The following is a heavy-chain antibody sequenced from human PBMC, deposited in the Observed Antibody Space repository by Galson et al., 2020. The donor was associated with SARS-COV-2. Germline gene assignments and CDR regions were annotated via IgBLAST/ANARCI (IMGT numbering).Heavy chain of an antibody. CDR1: GFIFSDYA. CDR3: LSYSSTRHNY. D-gene: IGHD6-19*01. CDR2: LSPNGGTS. Sequence: GESLKISCSASGFIFSDYAMHWVRQAPGTGLEYVAALSPNGGTSFYADSVNGRFTMSRDNSRNMFYLQMTGLRLDDTAIYYCLSYSSTRHNYWGQGTLVTVSS. V-gene: IGHV3-64D*06. J-gene: IGHJ4*02.